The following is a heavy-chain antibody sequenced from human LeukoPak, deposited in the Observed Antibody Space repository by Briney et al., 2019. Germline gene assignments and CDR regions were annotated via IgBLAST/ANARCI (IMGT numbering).Heavy chain of an antibody. CDR1: GYTFTSYG. CDR3: ARAEGYCSGGSCYSGAAFDI. CDR2: ISAYNGNT. J-gene: IGHJ3*02. D-gene: IGHD2-15*01. Sequence: GASVKVSCKASGYTFTSYGISWVRQAPGQGLEWMGWISAYNGNTNYAQKLQGRVTMTTDTSTSTAYMELRSLRSDDTAVYYCARAEGYCSGGSCYSGAAFDIWGQGTMVTVSS. V-gene: IGHV1-18*01.